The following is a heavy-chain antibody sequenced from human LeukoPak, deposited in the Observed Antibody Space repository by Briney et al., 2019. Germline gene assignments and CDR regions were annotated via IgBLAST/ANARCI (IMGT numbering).Heavy chain of an antibody. Sequence: PGGSLRLSCAASGFTFSSYSMNWVRQAPGKGLEWIGSIYYSGSTYYNPSLKSRVTISVDTSKNQFSLELSSVTAADTAVYYCARMYSSSWYFYIDYWGQGTLVTVSS. CDR3: ARMYSSSWYFYIDY. J-gene: IGHJ4*02. CDR1: GFTFSSYSMN. V-gene: IGHV4-59*05. D-gene: IGHD6-13*01. CDR2: IYYSGST.